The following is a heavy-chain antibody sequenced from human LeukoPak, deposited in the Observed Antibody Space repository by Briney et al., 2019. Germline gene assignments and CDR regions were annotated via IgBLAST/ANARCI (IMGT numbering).Heavy chain of an antibody. D-gene: IGHD3-22*01. CDR3: ARVYYDSSGNSAFDI. CDR1: GGSISSGSYY. Sequence: SRTLSLTCTVSGGSISSGSYYWSWIRQPAGKGLEWIGRIYTSGSTNYNPSLKSRVTISVDTSKNQFSLKLSSVTAADTAVYYCARVYYDSSGNSAFDIWGQGTMVTVSS. CDR2: IYTSGST. J-gene: IGHJ3*02. V-gene: IGHV4-61*02.